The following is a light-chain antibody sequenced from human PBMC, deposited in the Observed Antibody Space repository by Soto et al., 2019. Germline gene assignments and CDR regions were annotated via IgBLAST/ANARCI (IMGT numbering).Light chain of an antibody. CDR1: SSDVGAYTS. CDR3: SSYISDNRSYV. V-gene: IGLV2-14*01. J-gene: IGLJ1*01. CDR2: EVN. Sequence: QSVLTQPASVSGSPGQSITISCTGTSSDVGAYTSVSWYQHHPDRAPKVMIYEVNKRPSGVSLRFSGSKSGNTASLTISGLQAEYEAHYYCSSYISDNRSYVVGTGTQLTV.